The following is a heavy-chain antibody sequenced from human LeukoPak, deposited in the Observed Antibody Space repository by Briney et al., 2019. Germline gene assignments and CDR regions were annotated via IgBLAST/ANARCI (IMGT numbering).Heavy chain of an antibody. Sequence: GGSLRLSCAASGFTFSSYGMHWVRQAPGKGLEWVAVISYDGSNKYYADSVKGRFTISRDNSKNTLYLQMNSLRAEDTAVYYCANDYREQLWPLGGYFDYWGQGTLVTVSS. V-gene: IGHV3-30*18. CDR3: ANDYREQLWPLGGYFDY. CDR1: GFTFSSYG. J-gene: IGHJ4*02. D-gene: IGHD5-18*01. CDR2: ISYDGSNK.